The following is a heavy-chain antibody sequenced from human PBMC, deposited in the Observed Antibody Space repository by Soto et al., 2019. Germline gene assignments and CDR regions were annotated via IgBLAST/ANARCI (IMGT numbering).Heavy chain of an antibody. CDR2: SYYSGST. D-gene: IGHD3-10*01. V-gene: IGHV4-59*01. J-gene: IGHJ4*02. Sequence: LSLTFTGCGGSISSYYWSWIRQPPGKGLEWIVYSYYSGSTNYIPSLKSRVTISVDTSKNQFSLTLSSVTAAHTAVYYCAAGGYCFVTFEYWGQGTLDNDST. CDR1: GGSISSYY. CDR3: AAGGYCFVTFEY.